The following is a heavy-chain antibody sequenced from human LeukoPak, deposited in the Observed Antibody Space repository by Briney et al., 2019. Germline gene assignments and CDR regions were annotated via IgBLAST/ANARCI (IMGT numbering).Heavy chain of an antibody. V-gene: IGHV1-8*01. CDR1: GYTCTSYD. D-gene: IGHD2-2*01. J-gene: IGHJ5*02. Sequence: ASVKVSCKASGYTCTSYDINWVRQATGQGLEWMGWMNPNSGNTGCAQKFQGRGTMTRNTSITTAYTELSSLRSDHTAVYYCATGRTRVVPAATQRAGYNRFDPWGQGTLVTVSS. CDR3: ATGRTRVVPAATQRAGYNRFDP. CDR2: MNPNSGNT.